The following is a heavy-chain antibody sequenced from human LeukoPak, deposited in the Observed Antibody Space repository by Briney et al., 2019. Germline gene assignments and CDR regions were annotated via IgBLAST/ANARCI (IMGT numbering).Heavy chain of an antibody. CDR2: ISAYNGNT. J-gene: IGHJ3*02. CDR3: ARVRYCTSTSCYGPEDDAFDI. D-gene: IGHD2-2*01. Sequence: ASVKVSCTASGYSFTRYGISWVRQAPGQGLEWMAWISAYNGNTNYGQKFQGRVTMTTDTSSSTAYMELRSLRYEDTALYYCARVRYCTSTSCYGPEDDAFDIWGQGTMVTVSS. CDR1: GYSFTRYG. V-gene: IGHV1-18*01.